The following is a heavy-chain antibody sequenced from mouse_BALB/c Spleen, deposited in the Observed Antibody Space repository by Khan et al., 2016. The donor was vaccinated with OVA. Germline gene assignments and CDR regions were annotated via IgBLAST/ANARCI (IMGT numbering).Heavy chain of an antibody. CDR3: ARDLGSSHWCFDV. CDR2: IWTGGST. J-gene: IGHJ1*01. CDR1: GFSLTSYG. V-gene: IGHV2-9*02. Sequence: QVQLKQSGPGLVAPSQSLSITCTVSGFSLTSYGVHWVRQPPGKDLEWLGVIWTGGSTNYNSALRSRLTINKDNSKSQVFLKMNNLQTDDTAMYCCARDLGSSHWCFDVWGAGTTVTVSS. D-gene: IGHD1-1*01.